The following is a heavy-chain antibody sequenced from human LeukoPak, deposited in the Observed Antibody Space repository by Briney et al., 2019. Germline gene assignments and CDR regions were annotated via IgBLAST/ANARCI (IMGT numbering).Heavy chain of an antibody. CDR1: GGSISSGSYY. V-gene: IGHV4-61*02. CDR2: IYTSGST. D-gene: IGHD3-3*01. J-gene: IGHJ6*03. CDR3: ARGARNYDFWSGPPPNYMDV. Sequence: SQTLSLTCTVSGGSISSGSYYWSWLRQPAGKGLEWIGRIYTSGSTNYNPSLKSRVTISVDTSKNQFSLKLSSVTAADTAVYYCARGARNYDFWSGPPPNYMDVWGKGTTVTVSS.